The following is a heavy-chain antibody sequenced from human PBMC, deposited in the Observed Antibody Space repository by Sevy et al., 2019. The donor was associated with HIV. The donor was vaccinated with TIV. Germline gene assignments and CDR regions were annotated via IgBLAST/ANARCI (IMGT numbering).Heavy chain of an antibody. CDR1: GGTFSSYA. D-gene: IGHD3-3*01. CDR3: ARDPDTIFADLNAFDI. CDR2: IIPIFGTA. V-gene: IGHV1-69*13. J-gene: IGHJ3*02. Sequence: ASVKVSCKASGGTFSSYAISWVRQAPGQGLEWMGGIIPIFGTANYAQKFQGRVTITADESTSTAYMELSSLRSEDTAVYYCARDPDTIFADLNAFDIWGQGTMVTVSS.